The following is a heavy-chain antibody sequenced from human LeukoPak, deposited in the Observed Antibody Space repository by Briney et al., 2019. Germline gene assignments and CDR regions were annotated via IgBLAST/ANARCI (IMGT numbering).Heavy chain of an antibody. V-gene: IGHV5-51*01. J-gene: IGHJ4*02. CDR3: VRRNRYDFEY. D-gene: IGHD1-14*01. Sequence: GESLKISCKGSGYTFTTYWIGWVRQMPGKGLEWMALIYPDDSDIRYSPSFQGQVTISADKSMNTAYRQWSSLQASDTAMYYCVRRNRYDFEYWGQGSLVTVSS. CDR1: GYTFTTYW. CDR2: IYPDDSDI.